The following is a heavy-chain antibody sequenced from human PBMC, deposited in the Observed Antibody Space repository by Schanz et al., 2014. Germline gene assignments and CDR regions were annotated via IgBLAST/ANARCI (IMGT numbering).Heavy chain of an antibody. CDR2: IIPILGIA. CDR3: ASSGAGYSSSWDFDY. CDR1: GGTFSTYP. D-gene: IGHD6-13*01. Sequence: QVQLVQSGAEVKKPGSSMKVSCKASGGTFSTYPINWLRQAPGQGLEWMGRIIPILGIANYAQKFQGRVTITADKSTFTAYMDVSSLRSEDTAVYYCASSGAGYSSSWDFDYWGQGTLVIVSS. J-gene: IGHJ4*02. V-gene: IGHV1-69*02.